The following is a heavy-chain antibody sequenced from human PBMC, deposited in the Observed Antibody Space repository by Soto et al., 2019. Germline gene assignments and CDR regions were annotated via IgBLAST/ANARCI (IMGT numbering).Heavy chain of an antibody. CDR3: ARSIVVVPAAPDAFDI. J-gene: IGHJ3*02. CDR2: IYPGDSDT. D-gene: IGHD2-2*01. Sequence: GESLKISCKGSGYSLTSYWIGWVRQMPGKGLEWMGIIYPGDSDTRYSPSFQGQVTISADKSISTAYLQWSSLKASDTAMYYCARSIVVVPAAPDAFDIWGQGTMVTVSS. CDR1: GYSLTSYW. V-gene: IGHV5-51*01.